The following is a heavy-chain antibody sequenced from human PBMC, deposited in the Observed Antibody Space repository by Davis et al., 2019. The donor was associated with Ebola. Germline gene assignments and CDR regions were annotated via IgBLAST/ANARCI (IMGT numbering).Heavy chain of an antibody. V-gene: IGHV3-74*01. D-gene: IGHD2-15*01. CDR1: GFTFSSYW. CDR3: ARGDIVAPYGMDV. J-gene: IGHJ6*04. CDR2: INSDGSST. Sequence: GESLKISCAASGFTFSSYWMHWVRQAPGKGLVWVSRINSDGSSTSYADSVKGRFTISRDNAKNTLYLQMNSLRAEDTAVYYCARGDIVAPYGMDVWGKGTTVTVSS.